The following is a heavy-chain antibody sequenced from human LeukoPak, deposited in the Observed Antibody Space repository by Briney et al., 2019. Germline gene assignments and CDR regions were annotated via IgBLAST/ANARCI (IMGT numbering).Heavy chain of an antibody. CDR2: ISGSGGST. V-gene: IGHV3-23*01. D-gene: IGHD3-22*01. CDR3: AKDPYYYDSSGCGDY. Sequence: PGGSLRLSCVASGFTFSSHAMSWVRQAPGKGLAWVSAISGSGGSTYYADSVKGRFTISRDNSKNTLYLQMNSLRAEDTAVYYCAKDPYYYDSSGCGDYWGQGTLVTVSS. CDR1: GFTFSSHA. J-gene: IGHJ4*02.